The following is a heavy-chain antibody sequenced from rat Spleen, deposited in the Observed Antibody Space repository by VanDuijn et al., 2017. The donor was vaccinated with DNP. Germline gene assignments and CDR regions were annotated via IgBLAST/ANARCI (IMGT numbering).Heavy chain of an antibody. CDR2: ISTSGGST. CDR1: GFTFSSFP. Sequence: EVQLVESGGGLVQPGRSMKLSCAASGFTFSSFPMAWVRQAPTKGLEWVATISTSGGSTYYRDSVKGRFTISRDNAKSTLYLQMNSLRSEDTATYYCTRGYYTGGNWFAYWGQGVMVTVSS. V-gene: IGHV5-46*01. CDR3: TRGYYTGGNWFAY. D-gene: IGHD1-1*01. J-gene: IGHJ2*01.